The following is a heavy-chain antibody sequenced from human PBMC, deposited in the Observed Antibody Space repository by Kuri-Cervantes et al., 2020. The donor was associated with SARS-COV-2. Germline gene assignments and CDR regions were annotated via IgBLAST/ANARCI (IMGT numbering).Heavy chain of an antibody. CDR1: GFTFSSYA. CDR3: AVINGWLHKTPDY. V-gene: IGHV3-48*04. J-gene: IGHJ4*02. D-gene: IGHD5-12*01. CDR2: ISSSGSTI. Sequence: GGSLRLSCAASGFTFSSYAMSWVRQAPGKGLEWVSYISSSGSTIYYADSVKGRFTISRDNAKNSLYPQMNSLRAEDTAVYYCAVINGWLHKTPDYWGQGTLVTVSS.